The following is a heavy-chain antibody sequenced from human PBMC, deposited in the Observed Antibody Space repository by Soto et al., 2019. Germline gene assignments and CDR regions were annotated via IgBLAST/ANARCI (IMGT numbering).Heavy chain of an antibody. J-gene: IGHJ4*02. V-gene: IGHV1-3*01. CDR1: GYTFTGNA. Sequence: ASVKVSCKASGYTFTGNAMQWVRQAPGQRLEWMGWINAGNGNTKYSQKLQGRVTMSTDTSTSTAYMELSSLRSEDTAVYYCARGGEPIDYWGQGTLVTVSS. CDR3: ARGGEPIDY. D-gene: IGHD2-21*01. CDR2: INAGNGNT.